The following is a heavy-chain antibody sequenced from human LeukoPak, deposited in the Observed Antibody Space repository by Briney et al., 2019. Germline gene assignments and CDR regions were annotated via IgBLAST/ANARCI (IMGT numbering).Heavy chain of an antibody. V-gene: IGHV1-46*01. J-gene: IGHJ4*02. Sequence: VASVKVSCKASGYTFTSYYMHWVRQAPGQGLEWMGIINPSGGSTSYAQKFQGRVTMTRDTSTSTVYMELSSLRSEDTAVYYCARDREGLGEIGYFDYWGQGTLVTVSS. CDR2: INPSGGST. CDR1: GYTFTSYY. CDR3: ARDREGLGEIGYFDY. D-gene: IGHD3-10*01.